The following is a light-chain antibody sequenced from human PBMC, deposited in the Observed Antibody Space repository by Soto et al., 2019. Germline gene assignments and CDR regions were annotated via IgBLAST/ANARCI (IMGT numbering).Light chain of an antibody. CDR3: QQFSSYPLT. CDR1: HTVRNNY. CDR2: DAS. V-gene: IGKV3-20*01. J-gene: IGKJ4*01. Sequence: FVWTQSPGSLSVSPGGGATLSCRSSHTVRNNYLAWYQQKPGQAPRLLIYDASSRATGIPDTFSGGGSGTDFTLTISRLEPEDFAVYYCQQFSSYPLTFGGGTKVDI.